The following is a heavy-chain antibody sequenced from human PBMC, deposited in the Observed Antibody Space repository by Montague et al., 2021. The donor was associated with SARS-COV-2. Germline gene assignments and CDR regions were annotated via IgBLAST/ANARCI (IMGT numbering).Heavy chain of an antibody. CDR3: ARQPTRGITIFGAVTDYGMDV. J-gene: IGHJ6*02. CDR2: IYYSGST. Sequence: SETLSLTCTVSGGSISSSSYYWGWIRQPPGKGLEWIGYIYYSGSTYYNPSLKSRVTISVDTSKNQFSLKLSSVTAADTAVYYCARQPTRGITIFGAVTDYGMDVWGQGTTVTVPS. D-gene: IGHD3-3*01. CDR1: GGSISSSSYY. V-gene: IGHV4-39*01.